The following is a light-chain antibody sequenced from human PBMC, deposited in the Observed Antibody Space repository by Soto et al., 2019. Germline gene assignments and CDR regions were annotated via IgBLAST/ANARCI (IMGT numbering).Light chain of an antibody. CDR1: QSVSSSY. CDR3: QQYGSSPT. V-gene: IGKV3-20*01. CDR2: DAS. J-gene: IGKJ1*01. Sequence: EIVLTQSPGTLSLSPGERATLSCRSSQSVSSSYLAWYQQKPGQAPRLLIYDASSRATGIPDRFSGSGSGTDFTLTMRRLEPEDFAVYYCQQYGSSPTFGQGTKVEIK.